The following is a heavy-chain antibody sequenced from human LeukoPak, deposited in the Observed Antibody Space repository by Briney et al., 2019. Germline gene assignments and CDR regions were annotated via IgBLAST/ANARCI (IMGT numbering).Heavy chain of an antibody. Sequence: PGGSLRLSCAASGFTFDDYTMHWVRQAPGKSLEWVSLITWDSGTTYYKDSVKGRFTISRDNSKNSLYLQMNSLRTEDTALYYCAKGYSSGWYPFDYWGQGTPVTVSS. CDR1: GFTFDDYT. CDR2: ITWDSGTT. D-gene: IGHD6-19*01. J-gene: IGHJ4*02. CDR3: AKGYSSGWYPFDY. V-gene: IGHV3-43*01.